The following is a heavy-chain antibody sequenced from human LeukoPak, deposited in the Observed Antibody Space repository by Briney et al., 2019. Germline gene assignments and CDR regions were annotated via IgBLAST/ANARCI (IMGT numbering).Heavy chain of an antibody. V-gene: IGHV3-23*01. J-gene: IGHJ4*02. Sequence: PGGSLRLSCAASGFTFSSYAMSWVRQAPGKGLEWVSAISGRGGSTYYADSVKGRFTISRDNSKDTLYLQMNSLRAEDTAVYYCASPLDILTGYYMGDDYWGQGTLVTVSS. D-gene: IGHD3-9*01. CDR2: ISGRGGST. CDR1: GFTFSSYA. CDR3: ASPLDILTGYYMGDDY.